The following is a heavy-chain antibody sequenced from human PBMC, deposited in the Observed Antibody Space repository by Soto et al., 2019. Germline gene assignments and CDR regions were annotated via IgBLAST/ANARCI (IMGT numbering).Heavy chain of an antibody. D-gene: IGHD6-13*01. CDR1: GFTFSNAW. Sequence: EVQRVEAGGGLVQPGGSLRLSCAASGFTFSNAWMSWVRQAPGKGLEWVGRIKSKTDGGKTDYVAPVIGRFTISRDNSKNTLYLKMNTLNTEDPDVYYCTTDEAAPYNWFDPWGQGTLVTVSS. V-gene: IGHV3-15*01. CDR2: IKSKTDGGKT. CDR3: TTDEAAPYNWFDP. J-gene: IGHJ5*02.